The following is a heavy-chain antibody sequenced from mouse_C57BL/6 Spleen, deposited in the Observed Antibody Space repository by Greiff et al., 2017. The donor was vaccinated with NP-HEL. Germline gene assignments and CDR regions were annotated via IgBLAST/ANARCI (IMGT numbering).Heavy chain of an antibody. J-gene: IGHJ4*01. V-gene: IGHV5-6*02. D-gene: IGHD2-10*02. Sequence: DVKLVESGGDLVKPGGSLKLSCAASGFTFSSYGMSWVRQTPDKRLEWVATISSGGSYTYYPDSVKGRFTISRDNAKNTLYLQMSSLKSEDTAMYYCATPYGNSSMDYWGQGTSVTVSS. CDR3: ATPYGNSSMDY. CDR1: GFTFSSYG. CDR2: ISSGGSYT.